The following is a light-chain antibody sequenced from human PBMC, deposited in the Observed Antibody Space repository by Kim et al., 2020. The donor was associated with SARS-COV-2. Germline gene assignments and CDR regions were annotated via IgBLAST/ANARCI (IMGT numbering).Light chain of an antibody. V-gene: IGLV1-51*01. Sequence: QSVLTQPPSVSAAPGQKVTISCSGSFSNIVHNYVSWYQQLPGTAPKLLIYDNNKRPSGIPDRFSGSKSGASATLGITELQTGDEADYYCGTWDSSLSGVVFGGGTQLTVL. J-gene: IGLJ2*01. CDR2: DNN. CDR1: FSNIVHNY. CDR3: GTWDSSLSGVV.